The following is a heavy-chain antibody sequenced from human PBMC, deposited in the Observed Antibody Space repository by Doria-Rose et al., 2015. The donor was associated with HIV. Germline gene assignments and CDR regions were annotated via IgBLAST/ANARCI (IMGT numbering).Heavy chain of an antibody. V-gene: IGHV4-34*01. D-gene: IGHD6-6*01. CDR2: IHHSGTA. CDR3: ARGRGQLWGYYYMDV. Sequence: QVQLQQWGAGLLKPSETLSLTCAVYGGSLSGYYWSWIRQPPGKELEWIGEIHHSGTATHAPPLNSRVPIAIDMPNTQFPLTLPSVTAADTAIYYCARGRGQLWGYYYMDVWGKGTTVTVSS. CDR1: GGSLSGYY. J-gene: IGHJ6*03.